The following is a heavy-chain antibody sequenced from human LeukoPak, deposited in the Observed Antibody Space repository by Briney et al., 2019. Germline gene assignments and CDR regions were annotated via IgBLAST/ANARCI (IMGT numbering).Heavy chain of an antibody. CDR2: INPSGGST. V-gene: IGHV1-46*01. Sequence: ASVKVSCKASGYTFTSYYMHWVRQAPGQGLEWMGIINPSGGSTSYAQRFQGRVTMTRDTSTSTVYMELNSLRAEDTAVYYCARGLSFTDDYGDRFDIWGQGTMVTVSS. D-gene: IGHD4-17*01. CDR3: ARGLSFTDDYGDRFDI. J-gene: IGHJ3*02. CDR1: GYTFTSYY.